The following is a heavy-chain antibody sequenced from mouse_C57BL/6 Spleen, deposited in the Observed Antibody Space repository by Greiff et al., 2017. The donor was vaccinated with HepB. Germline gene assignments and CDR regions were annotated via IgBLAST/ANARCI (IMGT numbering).Heavy chain of an antibody. D-gene: IGHD4-1*01. V-gene: IGHV1-52*01. Sequence: QVQLQQPGAELVRPGSSVKLSCKASGYTFTSYWMHWVKLRPIQGLEWIGNIDPSDSETHYNQKFKDKATLTVDKSSSTAYMQLSSLTSEDSAVYYCARYGTRGRTYYFDYWGQGTTLTVSS. CDR2: IDPSDSET. CDR1: GYTFTSYW. CDR3: ARYGTRGRTYYFDY. J-gene: IGHJ2*01.